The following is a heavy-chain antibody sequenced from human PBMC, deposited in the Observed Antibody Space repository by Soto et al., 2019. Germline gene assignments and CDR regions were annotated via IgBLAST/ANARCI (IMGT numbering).Heavy chain of an antibody. CDR3: TRDEGVSYDNWFNP. CDR2: ISSGSAYI. V-gene: IGHV3-21*01. Sequence: EVQLVESGGGLVKPGESLRLSCTFTFSSYSLNWVRQAPGKGLEWVSSISSGSAYIKYADSVKGRFTISRDNANNLPYLQMRSLRVDDSAVYYCTRDEGVSYDNWFNPWGQGTLVTVSS. CDR1: TFSSYS. D-gene: IGHD1-26*01. J-gene: IGHJ5*02.